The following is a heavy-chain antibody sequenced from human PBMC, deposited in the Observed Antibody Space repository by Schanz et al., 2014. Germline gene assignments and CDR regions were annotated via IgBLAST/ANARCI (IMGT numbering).Heavy chain of an antibody. V-gene: IGHV1-18*01. J-gene: IGHJ4*01. CDR3: AREQIMAAAGLVDY. CDR2: ISAYNGNT. CDR1: GYTFTSYG. Sequence: QVQLVQSGAEVKKPGASVKVSCKASGYTFTSYGISWVRQAPGQGLEWMGWISAYNGNTKYPQKLQGRVTMTADTSTNTAYMELRSLRSDDTAVYYCAREQIMAAAGLVDYWGHGTLVTVSS. D-gene: IGHD6-13*01.